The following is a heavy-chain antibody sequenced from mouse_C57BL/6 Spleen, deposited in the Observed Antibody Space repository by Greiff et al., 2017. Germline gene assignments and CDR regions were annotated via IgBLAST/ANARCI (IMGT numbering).Heavy chain of an antibody. Sequence: DVQLQESGGGLVQPGGSMKLSCVASGFTFRNYWMNWVRQSPETGLEWVAQIRLKSDNYATHYAESVKGRFTITRYYSKIRVYLQMNNLRAEDTGISYCTEGYEPYYLDYWGQGTTLTVSS. CDR1: GFTFRNYW. CDR2: IRLKSDNYAT. V-gene: IGHV6-3*01. J-gene: IGHJ2*01. CDR3: TEGYEPYYLDY. D-gene: IGHD2-10*02.